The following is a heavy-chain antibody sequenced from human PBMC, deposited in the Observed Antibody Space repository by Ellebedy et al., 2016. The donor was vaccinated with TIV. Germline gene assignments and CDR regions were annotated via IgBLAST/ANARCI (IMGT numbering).Heavy chain of an antibody. J-gene: IGHJ4*02. V-gene: IGHV3-23*01. CDR1: GFTFSSYA. CDR3: AKTRSGWYSSDY. D-gene: IGHD6-19*01. CDR2: ISGSGGST. Sequence: GESLKISCAASGFTFSSYAMHWVRQAPGKGLEWVSAISGSGGSTYYADSVKGRFTISRDNSKNTLYLQMNSLRAEDTAVYYCAKTRSGWYSSDYWGQGTLVTVSS.